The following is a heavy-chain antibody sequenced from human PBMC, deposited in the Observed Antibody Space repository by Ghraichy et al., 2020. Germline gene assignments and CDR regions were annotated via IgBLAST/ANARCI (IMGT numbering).Heavy chain of an antibody. D-gene: IGHD2/OR15-2a*01. J-gene: IGHJ5*02. Sequence: GGSLRLSCAASGFTYSDYLMSWVRQAPGKGLEWVATINQDGSEKFYVDSVKGRFAISRDNARNSLFLQMNSLRAEDTAVYYCARDAGLSWFDPWGQGTLVTFSS. V-gene: IGHV3-7*01. CDR2: INQDGSEK. CDR3: ARDAGLSWFDP. CDR1: GFTYSDYL.